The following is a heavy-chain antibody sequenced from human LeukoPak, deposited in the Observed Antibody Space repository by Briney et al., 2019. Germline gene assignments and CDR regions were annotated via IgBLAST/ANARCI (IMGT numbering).Heavy chain of an antibody. J-gene: IGHJ4*02. D-gene: IGHD5-18*01. CDR1: GGSISSSYY. Sequence: SETLSLTCTVSGGSISSSYYWGWIRQPPGKGLEWIGEISHSGSTNYSPSLKSRVTISIDMSKNQFSLKLISVTAADTAVYYCARGGATPMVFRYWGQGTLVTVSS. CDR3: ARGGATPMVFRY. CDR2: ISHSGST. V-gene: IGHV4-34*01.